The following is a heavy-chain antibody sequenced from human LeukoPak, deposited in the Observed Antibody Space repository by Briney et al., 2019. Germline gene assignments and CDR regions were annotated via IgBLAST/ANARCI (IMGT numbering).Heavy chain of an antibody. D-gene: IGHD6-13*01. Sequence: GGSPRLSCAASGFTFSSYAMHWVRQAPGKGLEWVAVISYDGSNKYYADSVKGRFTISRDNSKNTLYLQMNSLRAEDTAVYYCAKDRGSSPTEYWGQGTLVTVSS. J-gene: IGHJ4*02. V-gene: IGHV3-30*04. CDR1: GFTFSSYA. CDR2: ISYDGSNK. CDR3: AKDRGSSPTEY.